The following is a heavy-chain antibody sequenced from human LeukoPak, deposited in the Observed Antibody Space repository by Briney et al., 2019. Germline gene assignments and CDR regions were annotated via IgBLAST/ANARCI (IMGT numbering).Heavy chain of an antibody. V-gene: IGHV3-30*03. CDR3: ARTIAARDFYYGMDA. CDR1: GFTFSSFG. CDR2: VPYDGINK. J-gene: IGHJ6*02. Sequence: GRSLRLSCTASGFTFSSFGMHWVRQAPGKGLEWVAVVPYDGINKYYADSVKGRFTSSRDDSKNTLFLQMNSLRPEDTAVYYCARTIAARDFYYGMDAWGQGTTVTVSS. D-gene: IGHD6-6*01.